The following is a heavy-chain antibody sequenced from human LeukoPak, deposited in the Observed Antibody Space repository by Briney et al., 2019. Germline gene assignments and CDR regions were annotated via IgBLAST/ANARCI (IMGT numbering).Heavy chain of an antibody. D-gene: IGHD5-18*01. Sequence: GGSLRLSCAASGFTFSSYSMNWVRQAPGKGLEWVSSISSSSSYIYYADSVKGRFTISRDNAKNSLYLQMNSLRAEDTAVYYCARDLAPDTAMVGDFCFDYWSQGTLVTVSS. CDR1: GFTFSSYS. CDR2: ISSSSSYI. V-gene: IGHV3-21*01. CDR3: ARDLAPDTAMVGDFCFDY. J-gene: IGHJ4*02.